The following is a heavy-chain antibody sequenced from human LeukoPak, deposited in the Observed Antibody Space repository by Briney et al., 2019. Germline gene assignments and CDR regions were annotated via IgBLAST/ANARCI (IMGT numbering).Heavy chain of an antibody. D-gene: IGHD2-15*01. CDR1: GFTFSSYA. Sequence: GGSLRLSCAASGFTFSSYAMTWVRQAPGKGLEWVSTISSDGGSTYYADSVKGRFTISRDNSKNTLYLQMSSLRAEDTAVYYCARYCSGSICYSGVDYWGQGTLVPVSS. V-gene: IGHV3-23*01. CDR2: ISSDGGST. CDR3: ARYCSGSICYSGVDY. J-gene: IGHJ4*02.